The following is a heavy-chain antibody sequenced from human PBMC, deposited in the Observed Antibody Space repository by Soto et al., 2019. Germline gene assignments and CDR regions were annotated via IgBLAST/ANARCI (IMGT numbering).Heavy chain of an antibody. V-gene: IGHV1-69*06. D-gene: IGHD2-2*02. Sequence: QVQLVQSGAEVKKPGSSVKVSCKASGGTFSSYAISWVRQAPGQGLEWMGVIIPIFGTANYAQKFQGRVTFTADKATSTAYMELSSLRSEDTAVYYCARGCSSTCCYISPAGGWFDPWGQGTLVTVSS. CDR2: IIPIFGTA. CDR3: ARGCSSTCCYISPAGGWFDP. J-gene: IGHJ5*02. CDR1: GGTFSSYA.